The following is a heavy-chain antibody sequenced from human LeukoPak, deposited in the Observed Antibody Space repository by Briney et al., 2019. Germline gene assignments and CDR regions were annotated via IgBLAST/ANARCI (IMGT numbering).Heavy chain of an antibody. J-gene: IGHJ5*02. Sequence: ASVKVSCKASGGTFSSYAISWVRQAPGQGLEWMGGIIPIFGTANYAQKFQGRVTITADKSTSTAYMELSSLRSEDTAVYYCASDYDSSGYWDRPNWFDPWGQGTLVTVSP. V-gene: IGHV1-69*06. D-gene: IGHD3-22*01. CDR1: GGTFSSYA. CDR2: IIPIFGTA. CDR3: ASDYDSSGYWDRPNWFDP.